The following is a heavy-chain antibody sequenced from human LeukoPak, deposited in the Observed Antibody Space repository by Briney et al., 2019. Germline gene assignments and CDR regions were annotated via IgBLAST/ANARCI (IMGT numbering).Heavy chain of an antibody. CDR2: ISSSGSTI. Sequence: GGSLRLSCAASGFTFSSYEMNWVRQAPGKGLEWVSYISSSGSTIYYADSVKGRFTISRDNAKNSLYLQMNSLRAEDTAVYYCARDEDDSSGYYSYYMDVWGKGTTVTISS. CDR3: ARDEDDSSGYYSYYMDV. J-gene: IGHJ6*03. CDR1: GFTFSSYE. D-gene: IGHD3-22*01. V-gene: IGHV3-48*03.